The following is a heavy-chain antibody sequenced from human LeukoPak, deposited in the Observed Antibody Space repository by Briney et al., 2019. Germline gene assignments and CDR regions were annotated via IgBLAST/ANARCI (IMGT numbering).Heavy chain of an antibody. J-gene: IGHJ6*02. Sequence: GGSLRLSCAASGFTFSSYAMSWVRQAPGKGLEWVSAISGSGGSTYYADSVKGRFTISRDNSKNTLYLRMNSLRAEDTAVYYCAKPTYYYYYYGMDVWGQGTTVTVSS. CDR3: AKPTYYYYYYGMDV. V-gene: IGHV3-23*01. CDR2: ISGSGGST. CDR1: GFTFSSYA.